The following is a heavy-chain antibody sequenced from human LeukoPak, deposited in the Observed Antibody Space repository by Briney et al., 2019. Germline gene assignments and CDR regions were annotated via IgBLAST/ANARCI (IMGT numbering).Heavy chain of an antibody. V-gene: IGHV3-30*18. CDR2: ISYDGSNK. D-gene: IGHD3-10*01. Sequence: GGSLRLSCAASGFTFNSYGMHWVRQAPGKGLEWVALISYDGSNKYYADSVKGRFTISRDNSRNTLYLQMNNLRAEDTAVYYCAKTPSDYSGSGSYYNVLGIWGQGTMVTVSS. CDR1: GFTFNSYG. CDR3: AKTPSDYSGSGSYYNVLGI. J-gene: IGHJ3*02.